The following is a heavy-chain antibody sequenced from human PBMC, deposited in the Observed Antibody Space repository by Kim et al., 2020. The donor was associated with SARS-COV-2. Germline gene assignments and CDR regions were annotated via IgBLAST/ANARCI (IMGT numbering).Heavy chain of an antibody. V-gene: IGHV4-30-2*04. J-gene: IGHJ5*02. D-gene: IGHD6-13*01. CDR3: ARSVAAAEDNWFDP. Sequence: TPSLKSRVTISVDTSKNQFALKLSSVTAADTAVYYCARSVAAAEDNWFDPWGQGTLVTVSS.